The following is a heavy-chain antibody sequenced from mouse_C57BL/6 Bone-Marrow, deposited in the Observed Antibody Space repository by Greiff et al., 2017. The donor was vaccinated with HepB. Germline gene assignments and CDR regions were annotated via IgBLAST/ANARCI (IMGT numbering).Heavy chain of an antibody. J-gene: IGHJ3*01. Sequence: QVQLQQSGPELVKPGASVKISCKASGYAFSSSWMNWVKQRPGKGLEWIGRIYPGDGDTNYNGKFKGKATLTADKSSSTAYMQLSSLTSEDSAVYFCARSPIGPWFAYWGQGTLVTVSA. V-gene: IGHV1-82*01. CDR1: GYAFSSSW. CDR2: IYPGDGDT. CDR3: ARSPIGPWFAY.